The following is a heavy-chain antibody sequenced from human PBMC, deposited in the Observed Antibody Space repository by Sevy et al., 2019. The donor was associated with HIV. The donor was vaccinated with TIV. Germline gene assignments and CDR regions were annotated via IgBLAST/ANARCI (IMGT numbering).Heavy chain of an antibody. V-gene: IGHV3-11*01. CDR2: ISSTGSTM. CDR3: ARPYSYGHNWFDP. D-gene: IGHD5-18*01. J-gene: IGHJ5*02. Sequence: GGSLRLSCAASGFTFSDYYMSWIRQAPGKGLEWVSYISSTGSTMYNADSVKGRFTISRDNAKNSLYLQMNSLRAEDTAVYYCARPYSYGHNWFDPWGQGTLVTVSS. CDR1: GFTFSDYY.